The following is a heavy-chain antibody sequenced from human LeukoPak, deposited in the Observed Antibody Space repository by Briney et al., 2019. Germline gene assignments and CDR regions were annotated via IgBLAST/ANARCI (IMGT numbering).Heavy chain of an antibody. D-gene: IGHD3-16*01. CDR1: GYTFTGYY. J-gene: IGHJ4*02. V-gene: IGHV1-2*02. Sequence: SVKVSCKASGYTFTGYYMHWVRQAPGQGLEWMGWINPNSGGTNYAQKFQGRITMTRDTSISTAYMELSRLRSDDTAVYYCARHSYYDYVWGVWGQGTLVTVSS. CDR3: ARHSYYDYVWGV. CDR2: INPNSGGT.